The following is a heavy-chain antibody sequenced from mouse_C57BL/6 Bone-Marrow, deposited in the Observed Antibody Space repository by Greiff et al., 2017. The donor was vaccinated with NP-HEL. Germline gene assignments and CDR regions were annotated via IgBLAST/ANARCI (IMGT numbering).Heavy chain of an antibody. CDR1: GYTFTSYD. CDR2: IYPRDGSN. Sequence: QVQLQQSGPELVKPGASVKLSCKASGYTFTSYDINWVKKRPGQGLEWIGWIYPRDGSNKYNEKIKGKAKWTVDTSSSTAYMELHRLTSEDSAVYFCARTGLMDYWGQGTSVTVSS. J-gene: IGHJ4*01. CDR3: ARTGLMDY. V-gene: IGHV1-85*01.